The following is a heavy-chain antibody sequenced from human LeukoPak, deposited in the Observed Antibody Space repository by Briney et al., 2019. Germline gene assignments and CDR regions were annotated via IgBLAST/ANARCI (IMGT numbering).Heavy chain of an antibody. V-gene: IGHV3-69-1*02. Sequence: GSLRLSCAASGFTFANYAVNWFRHTPGKGLEWLSYISSTNAVYYADSVKGRFTISRDNAKESLYLQMNSLRAEDTAVYYCARDDKWAFDYWGQGTLVTVSS. CDR3: ARDDKWAFDY. CDR2: ISSTNAV. CDR1: GFTFANYA. J-gene: IGHJ4*02. D-gene: IGHD1-26*01.